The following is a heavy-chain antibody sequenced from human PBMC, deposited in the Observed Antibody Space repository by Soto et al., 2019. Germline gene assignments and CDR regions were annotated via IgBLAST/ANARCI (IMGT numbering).Heavy chain of an antibody. D-gene: IGHD3-22*01. CDR2: IYYSGST. J-gene: IGHJ4*02. V-gene: IGHV4-28*01. Sequence: SETLSLTCAVSGYSISSSNWWGWIRQPPGKGLEWIGYIYYSGSTNYNPSLKSRVTISVDTSKNQFSLKLSSVTAADTAVYYCARTVPSYYYDSSGYTGLGGYFDYWGQGTLVTVSS. CDR3: ARTVPSYYYDSSGYTGLGGYFDY. CDR1: GYSISSSNW.